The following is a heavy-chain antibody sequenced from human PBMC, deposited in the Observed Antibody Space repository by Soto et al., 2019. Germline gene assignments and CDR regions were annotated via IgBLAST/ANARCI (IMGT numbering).Heavy chain of an antibody. D-gene: IGHD3-9*01. CDR2: ISGSGSYT. J-gene: IGHJ3*02. CDR3: ARVLRVYDWLPQGAFDI. Sequence: QVKLVDSGGDLVKPAGSLRLSCAASGFTFSDYYMSRIRQARGKGLEWVSYISGSGSYTNYADSVKGRFTISRDNAKKSLSLQMSSLSREDTAVYYCARVLRVYDWLPQGAFDICGQGTMVTVSA. V-gene: IGHV3-11*06. CDR1: GFTFSDYY.